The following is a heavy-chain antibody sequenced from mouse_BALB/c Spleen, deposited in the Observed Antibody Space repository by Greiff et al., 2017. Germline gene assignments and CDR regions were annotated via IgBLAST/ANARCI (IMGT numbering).Heavy chain of an antibody. CDR1: GYSITSDYA. CDR3: ARVNGYYIFDY. Sequence: DVQLQESGPGLVKPSQSLSLTCTVTGYSITSDYAWNWIRQFPGNKLEWMGYISYSGSTSYNPSLKSRISITRDTSKNQFFLQLNSVTTEDTATYYCARVNGYYIFDYWGQGTTLTVSS. V-gene: IGHV3-2*02. J-gene: IGHJ2*01. CDR2: ISYSGST. D-gene: IGHD2-3*01.